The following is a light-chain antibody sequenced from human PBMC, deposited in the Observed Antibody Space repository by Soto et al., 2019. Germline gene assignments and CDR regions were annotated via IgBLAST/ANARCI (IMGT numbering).Light chain of an antibody. CDR1: SSNIGAGYD. J-gene: IGLJ2*01. CDR2: GNS. CDR3: QYYDSSLSGSV. Sequence: QSVLTQPPSVSGAPGQRVTIACTGSSSNIGAGYDVHWYQQLPGTAPKLLIYGNSNRRSGVTDRVSGSKSGTSASLAITGLQAEDEADDDCQYYDSSLSGSVFGGGTKLTVL. V-gene: IGLV1-40*01.